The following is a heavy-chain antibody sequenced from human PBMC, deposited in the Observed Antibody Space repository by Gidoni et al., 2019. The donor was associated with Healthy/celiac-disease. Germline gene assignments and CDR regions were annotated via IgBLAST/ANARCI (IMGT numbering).Heavy chain of an antibody. CDR3: AGLLVRSYET. CDR1: GGTFSSYT. D-gene: IGHD3-16*01. J-gene: IGHJ5*02. V-gene: IGHV1-69*02. Sequence: VSCKASGGTFSSYTISWVRQAPGQGLEWMGRIIPILGIANYAQKFQGRVTITADKSTSTAYMELSSLGSEDPAAYDCAGLLVRSYETWGQGTLVTVSS. CDR2: IIPILGIA.